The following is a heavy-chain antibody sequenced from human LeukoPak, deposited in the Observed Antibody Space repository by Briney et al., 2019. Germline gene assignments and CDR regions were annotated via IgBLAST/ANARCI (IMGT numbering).Heavy chain of an antibody. CDR2: INSGNGNT. Sequence: GASVKVSCKASGYTFRTYAMHWVRQAPGQRLEWMGWINSGNGNTKYSQNFQGRVTITRDTSASTAYMELSSLRSEDTAVYYCARDRGVGRYYFDYWGQGTLVTVSS. J-gene: IGHJ4*02. CDR3: ARDRGVGRYYFDY. V-gene: IGHV1-3*01. D-gene: IGHD3-10*01. CDR1: GYTFRTYA.